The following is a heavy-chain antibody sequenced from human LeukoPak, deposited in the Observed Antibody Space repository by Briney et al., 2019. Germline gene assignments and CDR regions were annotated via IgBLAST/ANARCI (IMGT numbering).Heavy chain of an antibody. CDR3: ARRTVTNGWFRIDY. CDR2: IYYSGST. Sequence: PSETLSLTCTVSAGSISRYYWSWIRQPPGKGLEWIGYIYYSGSTYYNPSLKSRVTISVDTSKNQFSLKLSSVTAADTAVYYCARRTVTNGWFRIDYWGQGSLVIVSS. CDR1: AGSISRYY. V-gene: IGHV4-59*12. D-gene: IGHD6-19*01. J-gene: IGHJ4*02.